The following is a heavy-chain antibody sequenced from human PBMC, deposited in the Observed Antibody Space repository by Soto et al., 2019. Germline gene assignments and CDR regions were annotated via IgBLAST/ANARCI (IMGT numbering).Heavy chain of an antibody. Sequence: QVQLVQSGAEVKKPGASVKVSCKASGYTFTSYGISWVRQAPGQGLEWMGWISAYNGNTNYAQKLQGRVAMTTDTSTSTAYTELRSLRSDDTAVYDCARPLAATGDFDYWDQGTRVTVSS. CDR1: GYTFTSYG. CDR2: ISAYNGNT. CDR3: ARPLAATGDFDY. V-gene: IGHV1-18*01. D-gene: IGHD2-15*01. J-gene: IGHJ4*02.